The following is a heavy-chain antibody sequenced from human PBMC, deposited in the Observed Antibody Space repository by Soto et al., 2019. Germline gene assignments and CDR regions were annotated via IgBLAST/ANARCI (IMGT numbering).Heavy chain of an antibody. J-gene: IGHJ4*02. D-gene: IGHD3-10*01. CDR1: GGSISSSNW. CDR2: IYHSGST. V-gene: IGHV4-4*02. CDR3: ARLGYYGSGSEGPFDY. Sequence: QVQLQESGPGLVKPSGTLSLTCAVSGGSISSSNWWSWVRQPPGKGLEWIGEIYHSGSTNYNPSLTGPVTISVDKSKNQCSLQLGSVTAADTAVYYCARLGYYGSGSEGPFDYWGQGTLVTVSS.